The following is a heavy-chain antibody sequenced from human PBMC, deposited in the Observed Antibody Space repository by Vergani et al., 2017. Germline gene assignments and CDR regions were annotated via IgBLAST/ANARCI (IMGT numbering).Heavy chain of an antibody. D-gene: IGHD1-1*01. Sequence: EVQLVESGGGLVQPGGSLRLSCAVSGFTVSVSHMSWVRRAPGKGLEWVSLIAGGGSVDYADSVKGRFIVSRDSSKNTLYVQMSGLRAEDTAVYYCATKSCGTPGCQIGYFREWGQGTLVTVSS. V-gene: IGHV3-66*02. CDR2: IAGGGSV. CDR3: ATKSCGTPGCQIGYFRE. CDR1: GFTVSVSH. J-gene: IGHJ1*01.